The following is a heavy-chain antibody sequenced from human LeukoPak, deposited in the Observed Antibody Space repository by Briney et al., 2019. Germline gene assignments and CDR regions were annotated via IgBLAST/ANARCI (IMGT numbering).Heavy chain of an antibody. CDR2: INSNDDK. CDR3: AHRPSGMAAVSFES. Sequence: SGPTLVYPTQTLTLTCTFSGFSLSTTGVGVRWIRQPPVKALEWLAFINSNDDKRYTPSLKSRLTITRDTSKNQVVLTMANMDPADTATYYCAHRPSGMAAVSFESWGQGTLVTVSS. V-gene: IGHV2-5*01. D-gene: IGHD6-13*01. CDR1: GFSLSTTGVG. J-gene: IGHJ4*02.